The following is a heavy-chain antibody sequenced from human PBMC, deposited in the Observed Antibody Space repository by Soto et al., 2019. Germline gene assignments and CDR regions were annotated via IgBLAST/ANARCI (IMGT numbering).Heavy chain of an antibody. CDR3: ARQPQPFTYYYGSGSYYTPGGYGMDV. CDR1: GGSISSSSYY. D-gene: IGHD3-10*01. CDR2: IYYSGNT. V-gene: IGHV4-39*01. Sequence: QLQLQESGPGLVKPSETLSLTGTVSGGSISSSSYYWGWIRQPPGKVLEWIGRIYYSGNTYYNPSLKSRVTIYVDTSKNQFSLRLSSVTAADTAVYYCARQPQPFTYYYGSGSYYTPGGYGMDVWGQGTTVTVSS. J-gene: IGHJ6*02.